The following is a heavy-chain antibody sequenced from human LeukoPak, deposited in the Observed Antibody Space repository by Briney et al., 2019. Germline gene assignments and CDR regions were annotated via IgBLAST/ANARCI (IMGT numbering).Heavy chain of an antibody. D-gene: IGHD4-17*01. J-gene: IGHJ5*02. Sequence: PSETLSLTCTVSGGSISSSSYYWGWTRQPPGKGLEWIGSIYYSGSTYYNPSLKSRVTISVDTSKNQFSLKLSSVTAADTAVYYCARGGYGDYPSWFDPWGQGTLVTVSS. CDR3: ARGGYGDYPSWFDP. CDR1: GGSISSSSYY. V-gene: IGHV4-39*07. CDR2: IYYSGST.